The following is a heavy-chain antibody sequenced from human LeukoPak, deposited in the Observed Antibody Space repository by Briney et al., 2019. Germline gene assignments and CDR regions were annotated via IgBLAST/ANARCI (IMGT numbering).Heavy chain of an antibody. V-gene: IGHV1-8*01. Sequence: ASVKVSCKASGYTFTSHDVNWLRQATGQGLEWLGWMNPNSGHTGFAQKFQGRVTMTRDTSISTAYMELSSLRSEDTAMYYCATYHYDSSGPYVGAFDIWGQGTMVTVSS. CDR1: GYTFTSHD. CDR2: MNPNSGHT. CDR3: ATYHYDSSGPYVGAFDI. D-gene: IGHD3-22*01. J-gene: IGHJ3*02.